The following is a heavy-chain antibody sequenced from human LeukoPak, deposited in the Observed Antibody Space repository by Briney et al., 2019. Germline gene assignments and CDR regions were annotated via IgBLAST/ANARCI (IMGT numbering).Heavy chain of an antibody. CDR3: ARDSWSGSYPDY. J-gene: IGHJ4*02. Sequence: SETLSLTCTVSGGSISSYYWSWIRQPPGKGLEWIGYIYYSGSTNYNPSLKSRVTISVDTSENQFSLKLSSVTAADTAVYYCARDSWSGSYPDYWGQGTLVTVSS. D-gene: IGHD3-10*01. V-gene: IGHV4-59*01. CDR1: GGSISSYY. CDR2: IYYSGST.